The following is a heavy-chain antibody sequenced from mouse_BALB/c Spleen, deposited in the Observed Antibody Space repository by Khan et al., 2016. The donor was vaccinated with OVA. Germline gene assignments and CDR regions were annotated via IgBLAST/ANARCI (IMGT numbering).Heavy chain of an antibody. V-gene: IGHV2-6-5*01. CDR2: IWAGGSK. Sequence: VELVESGPGLVAPSQSLSITCTVSGFSLTDYAVRWIRQPPGKGLEWLGVIWAGGSKYYNSALNYRLSISTDNSRSKVFLNMNSLQTDDTAMYYGAKDPPYCALDYWGQGTSITVSS. CDR3: AKDPPYCALDY. J-gene: IGHJ4*01. CDR1: GFSLTDYA.